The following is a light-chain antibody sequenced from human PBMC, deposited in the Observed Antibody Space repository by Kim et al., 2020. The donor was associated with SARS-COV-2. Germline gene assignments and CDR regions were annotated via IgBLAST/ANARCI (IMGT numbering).Light chain of an antibody. CDR1: QSVNSN. V-gene: IGKV3-15*01. CDR2: GIS. J-gene: IGKJ2*01. Sequence: SVSPGERATLSCRASQSVNSNLAWYQHKPGQAPRLLIHGISTRAPGLPARFSGSGSGSEFSLSISSLESEDFAVYYCQQYNAWPYTFGQGTKLEI. CDR3: QQYNAWPYT.